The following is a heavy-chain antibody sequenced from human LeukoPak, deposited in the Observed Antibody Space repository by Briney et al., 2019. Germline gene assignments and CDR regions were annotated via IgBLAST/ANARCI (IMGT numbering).Heavy chain of an antibody. CDR3: ARQNCTLTSCYDYYHYHMDV. CDR1: GGSFSGYY. V-gene: IGHV4-34*01. D-gene: IGHD2-2*01. Sequence: SETLSLTCAVYGGSFSGYYWSWIRQPPGKGLEWIGSIYHSGSTYYNPSLKSRVTISVDTSKNQFSLKLTSVTAADTAVYYCARQNCTLTSCYDYYHYHMDVWGKGTAVTISS. J-gene: IGHJ6*03. CDR2: IYHSGST.